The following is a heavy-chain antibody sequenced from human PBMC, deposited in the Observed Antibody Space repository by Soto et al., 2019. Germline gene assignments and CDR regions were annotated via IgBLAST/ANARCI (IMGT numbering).Heavy chain of an antibody. J-gene: IGHJ4*02. CDR1: GFNVGAFA. CDR2: ISVSDAFI. D-gene: IGHD1-20*01. Sequence: GWLRRACSASGFNVGAFAVNWVRQAPGKGLEWVSGISVSDAFIYYADSVRGRFSISRDASENILYLQTNSLRVDDTALYYCTRETVAGITGLDYWGPGTLVTVYS. CDR3: TRETVAGITGLDY. V-gene: IGHV3-23*01.